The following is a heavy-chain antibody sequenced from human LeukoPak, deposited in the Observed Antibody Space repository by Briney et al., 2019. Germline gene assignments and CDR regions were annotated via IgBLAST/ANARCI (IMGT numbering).Heavy chain of an antibody. Sequence: GASVKVSCKASGYTFITYGISWVRQAPGQGLEWVGWVSAYADNTNYAQKLQGRVTMTTDTSTSTAYMELRSLRSDDTAVYYCARDCIGCHGFDYWGQGTLVTVSS. V-gene: IGHV1-18*01. CDR3: ARDCIGCHGFDY. CDR1: GYTFITYG. D-gene: IGHD2-15*01. CDR2: VSAYADNT. J-gene: IGHJ4*02.